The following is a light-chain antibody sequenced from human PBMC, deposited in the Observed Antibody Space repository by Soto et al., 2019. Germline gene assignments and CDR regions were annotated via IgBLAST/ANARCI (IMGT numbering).Light chain of an antibody. V-gene: IGKV1-39*01. CDR1: QRISSL. CDR3: QQSYSTPRT. Sequence: DIQMTQSPSSLAASFLGRVSITGRASQRISSLLNWYQQKPGKAPKLLIYAASNLQSGVPSRFSGSGSGTDFTLTINSLQPEDFATYYCQQSYSTPRTFGQGTKVDNK. CDR2: AAS. J-gene: IGKJ1*01.